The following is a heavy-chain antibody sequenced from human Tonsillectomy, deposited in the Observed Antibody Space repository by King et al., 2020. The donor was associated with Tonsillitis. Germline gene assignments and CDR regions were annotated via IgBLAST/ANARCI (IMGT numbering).Heavy chain of an antibody. J-gene: IGHJ4*02. CDR2: IYYSGRT. CDR3: AGSGATFDF. Sequence: QLQESGPGLVKPSQTLSLTCTVSGGSISRGGHYWSWIRQHPEKGLEWIGYIYYSGRTYYNPSLKSRLTISVDTSKNQFSLKLSSVTVADTAVYYCAGSGATFDFWGQGTLVTVSS. CDR1: GGSISRGGHY. D-gene: IGHD2-15*01. V-gene: IGHV4-31*03.